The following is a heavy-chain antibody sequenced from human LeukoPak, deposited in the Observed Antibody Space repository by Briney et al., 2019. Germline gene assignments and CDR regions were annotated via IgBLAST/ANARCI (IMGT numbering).Heavy chain of an antibody. V-gene: IGHV3-21*01. CDR3: ARDKSWGAPYYFDY. CDR2: ISGTSSYI. CDR1: GFTLSSYT. J-gene: IGHJ4*02. Sequence: GGSLRLSCAASGFTLSSYTMNWVRQAPGKGLEWASSISGTSSYIYYADPVKGRFTISRDNAKNSLYLQMDSLRAEDTAVYYCARDKSWGAPYYFDYWGQGTLVTVSS. D-gene: IGHD3-16*01.